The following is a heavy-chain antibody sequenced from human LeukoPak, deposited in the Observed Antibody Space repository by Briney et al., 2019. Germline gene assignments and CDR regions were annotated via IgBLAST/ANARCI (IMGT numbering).Heavy chain of an antibody. Sequence: GRSLRLSCSTSGFTFGDYAVNWVRQAPGKGLEWVGFIRGKAYDGTTEYAASVKGRFTISRDNSRSIAYLQMNSLKTEDTAVYYCSRYGGWTFDYWGPGTLVTVSS. D-gene: IGHD6-19*01. CDR1: GFTFGDYA. V-gene: IGHV3-49*04. CDR3: SRYGGWTFDY. CDR2: IRGKAYDGTT. J-gene: IGHJ4*01.